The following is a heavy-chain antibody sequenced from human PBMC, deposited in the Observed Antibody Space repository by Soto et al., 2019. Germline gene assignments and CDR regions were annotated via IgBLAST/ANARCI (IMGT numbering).Heavy chain of an antibody. J-gene: IGHJ4*02. CDR3: ASDSYGSLGLNY. CDR1: RRSISSYY. CDR2: IYYSGST. D-gene: IGHD5-18*01. V-gene: IGHV4-59*12. Sequence: PSETLSLTCTVSRRSISSYYWSWIRQPPGKGLEWIGYIYYSGSTNYNPSLKSRVTISVDTSKIQFALKLCSVTAAYTAVYYCASDSYGSLGLNYWGQGILVTFSS.